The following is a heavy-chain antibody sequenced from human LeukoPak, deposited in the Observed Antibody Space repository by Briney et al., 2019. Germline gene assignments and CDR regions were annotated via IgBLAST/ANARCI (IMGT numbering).Heavy chain of an antibody. CDR1: GFTFSSYW. D-gene: IGHD3-9*01. CDR2: IRQDGSDK. J-gene: IGHJ4*02. V-gene: IGHV3-7*04. Sequence: PGRSLRLSCAASGFTFSSYWMSWVRQAPGKGLEWVANIRQDGSDKYYVDSVEGRFTISRDNTRTSLSLQMNSLRAEDTAVYYCATETWFYFDYWGQGTLVTVSS. CDR3: ATETWFYFDY.